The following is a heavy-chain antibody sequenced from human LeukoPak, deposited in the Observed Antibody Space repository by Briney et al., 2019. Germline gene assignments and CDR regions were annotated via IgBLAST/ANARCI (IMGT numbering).Heavy chain of an antibody. Sequence: GASVKVSCKASGYTFTSYVIHWVRQAPGQRLEWMGWINAGNGNTKYSQEFQDRVTITRDTSASTAYMELSSLRSEDMAVYYCARLREIPVFGVVTKSTSYFDYWGQGTLVTVSS. CDR2: INAGNGNT. CDR1: GYTFTSYV. V-gene: IGHV1-3*03. CDR3: ARLREIPVFGVVTKSTSYFDY. J-gene: IGHJ4*02. D-gene: IGHD3-3*01.